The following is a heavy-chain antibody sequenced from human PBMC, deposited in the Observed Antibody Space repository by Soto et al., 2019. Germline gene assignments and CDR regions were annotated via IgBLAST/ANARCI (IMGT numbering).Heavy chain of an antibody. CDR2: IGSSSNYI. Sequence: KSGGSLRLSCAASGFTFSSYSMNWVRQAPGKGLEWVSSIGSSSNYIYYADSVKGRFTISRDNAKNSLYLQMNSLRAEDTAVYYCARKGYGDYGGMDVWGQGTTVTVSS. D-gene: IGHD4-17*01. CDR1: GFTFSSYS. V-gene: IGHV3-21*01. J-gene: IGHJ6*02. CDR3: ARKGYGDYGGMDV.